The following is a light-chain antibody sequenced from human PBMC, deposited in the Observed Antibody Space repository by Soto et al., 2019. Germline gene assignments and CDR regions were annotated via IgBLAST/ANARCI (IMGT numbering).Light chain of an antibody. V-gene: IGKV3-15*01. CDR2: GAS. J-gene: IGKJ1*01. CDR1: QSVSNK. Sequence: EIVMTQSPATLSVSPGERATLSCRASQSVSNKLAWYQQKPGQAPRLLIFGASSRATGIPARFSGSGSGTDFTLTISSLQSEDFAVYYCQQRGNWPRTFGQGTKVEIK. CDR3: QQRGNWPRT.